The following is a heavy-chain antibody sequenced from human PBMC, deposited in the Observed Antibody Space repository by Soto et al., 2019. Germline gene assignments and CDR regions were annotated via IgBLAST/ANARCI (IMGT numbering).Heavy chain of an antibody. Sequence: ASVKVSCKASGGTFSSYAISWVRQAPGQGLEWMGGVIPIFGTANYAQKFQGRVTITADESTSTAYMELSSLRSEDTAVYYCARDGRITIFGVVIGPERPYGMDVWGQGTTVTVSS. J-gene: IGHJ6*02. D-gene: IGHD3-3*01. V-gene: IGHV1-69*13. CDR2: VIPIFGTA. CDR1: GGTFSSYA. CDR3: ARDGRITIFGVVIGPERPYGMDV.